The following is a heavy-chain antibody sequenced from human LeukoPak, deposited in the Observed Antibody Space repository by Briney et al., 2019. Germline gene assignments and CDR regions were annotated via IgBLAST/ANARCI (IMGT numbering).Heavy chain of an antibody. CDR2: ISYDGSNK. D-gene: IGHD6-19*01. Sequence: PGRSLRLSCAASGFTFSSYGMHWVRQAPGKGLEWVAVISYDGSNKYYADSVKGRFTISRDNSKNTLYLQMNSLRAEDTAVYYCAKVTVAGWGYFDYWGQGTLVTVSS. V-gene: IGHV3-30*18. J-gene: IGHJ4*02. CDR3: AKVTVAGWGYFDY. CDR1: GFTFSSYG.